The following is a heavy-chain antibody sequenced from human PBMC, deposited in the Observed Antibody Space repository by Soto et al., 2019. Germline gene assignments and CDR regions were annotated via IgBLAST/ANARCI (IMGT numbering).Heavy chain of an antibody. CDR3: ARIIVVVTARKVGVFDP. CDR2: IIPIFGTA. V-gene: IGHV1-69*13. CDR1: GGTFSSYA. J-gene: IGHJ5*02. D-gene: IGHD2-21*02. Sequence: SVKVSCKASGGTFSSYAISWVRQAPGQGLEWMGGIIPIFGTASYAQKFQGRVTITADESTSTAYMELSSLRSEDTAVYYCARIIVVVTARKVGVFDPWGQGTLVTVSS.